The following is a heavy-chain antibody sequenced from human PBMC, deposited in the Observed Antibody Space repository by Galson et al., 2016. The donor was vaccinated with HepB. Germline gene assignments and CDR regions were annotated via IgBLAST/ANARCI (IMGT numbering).Heavy chain of an antibody. Sequence: GFTFTDAWMNWVRQTPGRGLEWVGRIKSKTDGGTADYAATVKGRFTMSRDDSKNTLYLQMNSLKIEDTGVYYCNTRGDIWGQGTMVTVSS. J-gene: IGHJ3*02. V-gene: IGHV3-15*05. CDR1: GFTFTDAW. CDR2: IKSKTDGGTA. D-gene: IGHD7-27*01. CDR3: NTRGDI.